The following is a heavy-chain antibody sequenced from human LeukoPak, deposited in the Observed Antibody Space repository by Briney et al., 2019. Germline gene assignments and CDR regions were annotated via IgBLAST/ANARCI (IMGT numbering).Heavy chain of an antibody. J-gene: IGHJ4*02. Sequence: SETLSLTCAVYGGAFSGYYWSWIRQPPGKGLEWIGEINHSGSTNYNPSLKSRVTISVDTSKNQVSLKLSSVTAADTAVYYCARRGIAARGYYVDYWGQGTLVTVSS. CDR3: ARRGIAARGYYVDY. V-gene: IGHV4-34*01. CDR2: INHSGST. CDR1: GGAFSGYY. D-gene: IGHD6-6*01.